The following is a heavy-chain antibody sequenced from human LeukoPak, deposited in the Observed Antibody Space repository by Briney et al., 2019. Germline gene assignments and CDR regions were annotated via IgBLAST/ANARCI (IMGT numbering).Heavy chain of an antibody. CDR1: GVTFDDYA. Sequence: GRSLRLSCAASGVTFDDYAMHWVRQAPGKGLELVSGISWNSGSIDYAVSVKGRFTISRDNAKNSLSLQMNSLRPADTAFYYCAKGTGRYWTFFDYWGQGNLVTVSS. D-gene: IGHD1-26*01. CDR3: AKGTGRYWTFFDY. CDR2: ISWNSGSI. V-gene: IGHV3-9*01. J-gene: IGHJ4*02.